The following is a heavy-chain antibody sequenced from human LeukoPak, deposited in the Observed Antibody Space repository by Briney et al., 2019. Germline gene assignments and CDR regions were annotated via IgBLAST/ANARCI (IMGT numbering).Heavy chain of an antibody. CDR2: IYHSGIT. CDR1: GYSISSGYY. D-gene: IGHD6-19*01. V-gene: IGHV4-38-2*01. J-gene: IGHJ4*02. CDR3: ARAPMQFWAFDY. Sequence: SETLSLTCAASGYSISSGYYWGWVRQPPGKGLEWIGSIYHSGITYYNPSLKSRVAMSVDTSKKQFSLKLSSVTAADTAVYFCARAPMQFWAFDYWGQGTLVTVSS.